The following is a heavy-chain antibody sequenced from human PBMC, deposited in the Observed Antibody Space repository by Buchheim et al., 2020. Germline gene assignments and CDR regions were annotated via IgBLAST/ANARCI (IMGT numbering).Heavy chain of an antibody. D-gene: IGHD3-22*01. V-gene: IGHV4-30-4*07. CDR2: IYYSGST. J-gene: IGHJ5*02. CDR3: AGYLYYYDSSGYYYVGGGFDP. CDR1: GGSISSGGYS. Sequence: QVQLQESGPGLVKPSQTLSLTCAVSGGSISSGGYSWSWIRQPPGKGLEWIGYIYYSGSTYYNPSLKSRVTISVDTSKNQFSLKLSSVTAADTAVYYCAGYLYYYDSSGYYYVGGGFDPWGQGTL.